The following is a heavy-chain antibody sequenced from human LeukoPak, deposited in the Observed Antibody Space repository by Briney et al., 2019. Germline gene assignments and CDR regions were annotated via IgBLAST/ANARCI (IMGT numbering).Heavy chain of an antibody. CDR1: GGSISSGGYY. Sequence: SQTLSLTCTVSGGSISSGGYYWSWIRQPPGKGLEWIGYIYHSGSTYYNPSLKSRVTISVDRSKNQFSLKLSSVTAADTAVYYCARGVQTGDAFDIWGQGTMVTVSS. J-gene: IGHJ3*02. V-gene: IGHV4-30-2*01. CDR3: ARGVQTGDAFDI. CDR2: IYHSGST. D-gene: IGHD1-1*01.